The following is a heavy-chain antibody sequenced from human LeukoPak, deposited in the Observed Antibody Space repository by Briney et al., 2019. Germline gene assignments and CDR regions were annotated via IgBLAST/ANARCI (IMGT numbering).Heavy chain of an antibody. Sequence: SETLSLTCTVSGYSISSGYYWGWIRQPPGKGLEWSGSIYQSWSTYYNPSLKSRVTISVDTSKNQFSLKLSSVTAADTAVYYCARVDYYDSSGYSTYFDYWGQGTLVTVSS. J-gene: IGHJ4*02. CDR3: ARVDYYDSSGYSTYFDY. V-gene: IGHV4-38-2*02. CDR1: GYSISSGYY. CDR2: IYQSWST. D-gene: IGHD3-22*01.